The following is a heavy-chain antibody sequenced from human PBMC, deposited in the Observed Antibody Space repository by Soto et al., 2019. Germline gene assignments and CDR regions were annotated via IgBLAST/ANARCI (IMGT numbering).Heavy chain of an antibody. CDR2: INAGNGNT. D-gene: IGHD2-15*01. Sequence: GASVKVSCKASGYTFTSYAMHWVRQAPGQRLEWMGWINAGNGNTKYSQKFQGRVTITRDTSASTAYMELSSLRSEDTAVYYCARASIVVVVASYYYGMDVWGQGTTVTV. CDR1: GYTFTSYA. V-gene: IGHV1-3*01. J-gene: IGHJ6*02. CDR3: ARASIVVVVASYYYGMDV.